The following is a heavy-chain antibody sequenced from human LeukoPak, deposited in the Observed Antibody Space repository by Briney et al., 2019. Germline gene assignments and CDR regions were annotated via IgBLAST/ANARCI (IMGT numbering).Heavy chain of an antibody. D-gene: IGHD3-3*01. V-gene: IGHV3-23*01. J-gene: IGHJ4*02. CDR1: GFTFSSYA. Sequence: GGSLRLSCAASGFTFSSYAMSWVRQTPGKGLEWVSGITASGGSTYHADSVKGRFTISRDNSINTLNLQMNNLRAEDTAMYYCAKGLGFWSGYYTPFDYWGQGSSVTVSS. CDR2: ITASGGST. CDR3: AKGLGFWSGYYTPFDY.